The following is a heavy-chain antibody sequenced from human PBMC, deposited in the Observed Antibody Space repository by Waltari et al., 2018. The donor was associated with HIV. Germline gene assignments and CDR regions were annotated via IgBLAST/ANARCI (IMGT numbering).Heavy chain of an antibody. CDR1: GFVFGLHW. J-gene: IGHJ6*02. D-gene: IGHD2-21*02. Sequence: VESGGTPVQTGGSRSFSCKASGFVFGLHWMHWVRQSTGKGLVWVGRMRNDAAVRKNADSDRGRLTISGDNAKNTLILDMEGMRVEESGIYYCVKEVIVTFYGVYYSGLDVWGQGTTVTV. V-gene: IGHV3-74*01. CDR2: MRNDAAVR. CDR3: VKEVIVTFYGVYYSGLDV.